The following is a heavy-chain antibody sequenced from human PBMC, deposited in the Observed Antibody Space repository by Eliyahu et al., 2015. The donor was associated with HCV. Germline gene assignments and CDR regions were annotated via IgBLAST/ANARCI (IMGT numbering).Heavy chain of an antibody. CDR2: GNT. D-gene: IGHD3-22*01. CDR3: ARPSYYYDSSGYPRGAFDI. Sequence: GNTNYAQKLQGRVTMTTDTSTSTAYMELRSLRSDDTAVYYCARPSYYYDSSGYPRGAFDIWGQGTMVTVSS. V-gene: IGHV1-18*01. J-gene: IGHJ3*02.